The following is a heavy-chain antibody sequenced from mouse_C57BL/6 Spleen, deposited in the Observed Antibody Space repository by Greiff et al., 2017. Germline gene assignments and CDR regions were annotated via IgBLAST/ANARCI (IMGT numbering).Heavy chain of an antibody. CDR1: GYTFTDYY. CDR3: ARSYYGSSPAWFAY. Sequence: EVQLQQSGPELVKPGASVKISCKASGYTFTDYYMNWVKQSHGKSLEWIGDINPNNGGTSYNQKFKGKATLTVDKSSSTAYMELRSLTSEDSAVYYCARSYYGSSPAWFAYWGQGTLVTVSA. CDR2: INPNNGGT. V-gene: IGHV1-26*01. D-gene: IGHD1-1*01. J-gene: IGHJ3*01.